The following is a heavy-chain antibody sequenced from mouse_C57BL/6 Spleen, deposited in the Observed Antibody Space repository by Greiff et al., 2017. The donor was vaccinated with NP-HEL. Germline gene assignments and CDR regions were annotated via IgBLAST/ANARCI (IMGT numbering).Heavy chain of an antibody. V-gene: IGHV1-4*01. Sequence: VQLQESGAELARPGASVKMSCKASGYTFTSYTMHWVKQRPGPGLEWIGYINPSSGYTKYNQKFKDKATLTADKSSNTAYMQLSSLTSEDSAVYYCATYSNYGDDYAMDYWGQGTSVTVSS. CDR1: GYTFTSYT. J-gene: IGHJ4*01. CDR2: INPSSGYT. CDR3: ATYSNYGDDYAMDY. D-gene: IGHD2-5*01.